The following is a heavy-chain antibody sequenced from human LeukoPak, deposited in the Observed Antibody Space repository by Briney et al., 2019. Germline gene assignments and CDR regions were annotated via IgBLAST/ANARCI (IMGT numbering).Heavy chain of an antibody. CDR1: GYTFTGYY. V-gene: IGHV1-2*02. J-gene: IGHJ6*02. CDR2: INPSSGGT. D-gene: IGHD2-15*01. Sequence: ASVKVSCKASGYTFTGYYVHWVRQAPGQGLEWVGWINPSSGGTSSAQNFQGRVTMTRDTSTSTTYMELSGLRSDDTAVYYCARDQRVVGATGYYYGMDVWGQGTTVTVSS. CDR3: ARDQRVVGATGYYYGMDV.